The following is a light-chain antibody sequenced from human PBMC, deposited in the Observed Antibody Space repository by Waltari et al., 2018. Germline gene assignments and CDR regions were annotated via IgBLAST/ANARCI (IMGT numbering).Light chain of an antibody. CDR2: EVY. V-gene: IGKV2D-29*02. CDR1: QSLLHSDGRTR. CDR3: MQNIQLPT. J-gene: IGKJ1*01. Sequence: IVMTQSPLSLSVTPGQPASMSCKSSQSLLHSDGRTRLFWYLQKSGRSPRLVISEVYDRFSGVSDRFSGSGSGTDFTLNISRVEPEDVGIYFCMQNIQLPTFGQGTKVQI.